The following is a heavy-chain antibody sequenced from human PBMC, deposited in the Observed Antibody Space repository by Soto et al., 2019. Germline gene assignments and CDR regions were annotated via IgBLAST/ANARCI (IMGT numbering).Heavy chain of an antibody. D-gene: IGHD2-8*01. V-gene: IGHV3-48*01. CDR2: ISSSSTI. CDR3: ARDQGWYAN. Sequence: GGSLRLSCAASGFTFSSYSMNWVRQAPGKGLEWVSYISSSSTIYYADSVKGRFTISRDSAKNSLYLQMNSLRAEDTAVYYCARDQGWYANWGQGTLVTVSS. CDR1: GFTFSSYS. J-gene: IGHJ4*02.